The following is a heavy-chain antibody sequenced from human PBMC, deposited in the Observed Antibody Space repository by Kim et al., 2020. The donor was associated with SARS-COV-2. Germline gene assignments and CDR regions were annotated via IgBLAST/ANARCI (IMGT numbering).Heavy chain of an antibody. CDR2: VSASGTTM. J-gene: IGHJ3*02. Sequence: GGSLRLSCAASGFTFSSYEMTWVRQAPGKGLEWVSYVSASGTTMYYADSVRGRFIISGDNARDSLYLQMNSLRAEDTAVYYCARRRRADAFDIWGLGTMVTVSS. CDR1: GFTFSSYE. CDR3: ARRRRADAFDI. V-gene: IGHV3-48*03.